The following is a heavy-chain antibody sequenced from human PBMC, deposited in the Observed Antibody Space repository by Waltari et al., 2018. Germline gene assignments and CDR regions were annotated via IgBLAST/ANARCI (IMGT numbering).Heavy chain of an antibody. D-gene: IGHD5-12*01. CDR1: GFTFSTYN. J-gene: IGHJ3*02. Sequence: EVQLVESGGGLVQPGESLRLSCAASGFTFSTYNMNWVRQAPGKGLEWVFFISNNTTTKYADYGKGRFTISRDNAKNSLYLQMNSLRAEDTALYYCARGRDGYIQDVFDIWGQGTMVSVSS. V-gene: IGHV3-48*01. CDR2: ISNNTTT. CDR3: ARGRDGYIQDVFDI.